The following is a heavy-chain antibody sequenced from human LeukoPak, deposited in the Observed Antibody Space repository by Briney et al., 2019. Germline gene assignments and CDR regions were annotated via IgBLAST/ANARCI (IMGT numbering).Heavy chain of an antibody. CDR1: GFTFSSYS. J-gene: IGHJ6*03. Sequence: PGGSLRLSCAASGFTFSSYSMNWVRQAPGKGLEWVSSISSSSSYIYYADSVKGRFTISRDNAKNSLYLQMNSLRAEDTAVYYCARVPCRLQYFDWLFKGGYYYYYYMDVWGKGTTVTVSS. CDR2: ISSSSSYI. CDR3: ARVPCRLQYFDWLFKGGYYYYYYMDV. D-gene: IGHD3-9*01. V-gene: IGHV3-21*01.